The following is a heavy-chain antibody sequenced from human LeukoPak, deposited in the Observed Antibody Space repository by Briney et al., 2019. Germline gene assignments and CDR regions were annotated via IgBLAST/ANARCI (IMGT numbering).Heavy chain of an antibody. CDR1: GGTFGSYA. D-gene: IGHD3-9*01. CDR3: ARAHYDILTGASYYYYGMDV. V-gene: IGHV1-69*01. Sequence: SVKVSCKASGGTFGSYAISWVRQAPGQGLEWMGGIIPIFGTANYAQKFQGRVTITADESTSTAYMELSSLRSEDTAVYYCARAHYDILTGASYYYYGMDVWGKGTTVTVSS. J-gene: IGHJ6*04. CDR2: IIPIFGTA.